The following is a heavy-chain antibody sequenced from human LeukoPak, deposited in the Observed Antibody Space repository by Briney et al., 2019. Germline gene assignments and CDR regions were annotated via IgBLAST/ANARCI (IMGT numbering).Heavy chain of an antibody. CDR3: ARARPFGVVISRRFFDY. CDR1: GGPFSGNY. J-gene: IGHJ4*02. Sequence: SETLSLTCAVYGGPFSGNYWSWIRQPPGKGLEWIGEISYGGYTNYNPSVKSRVSMSVDTSKNQFSLKLSSVTAADTAVYYCARARPFGVVISRRFFDYWGQGTLVTVSS. V-gene: IGHV4-34*01. D-gene: IGHD3-3*01. CDR2: ISYGGYT.